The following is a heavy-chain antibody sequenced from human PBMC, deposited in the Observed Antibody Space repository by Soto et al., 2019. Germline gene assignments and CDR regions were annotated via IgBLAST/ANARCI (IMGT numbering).Heavy chain of an antibody. CDR2: ISAYNGNT. CDR1: GYTFTSYG. Sequence: ASVKVSCKASGYTFTSYGISWVRQAPGQGLEWMGWISAYNGNTNYAQKLQGRVTMTTDTSTSTAYMELRSLRSDDTAVYYCASEAYCGGDCYPNDYYYGMDVWGQGTTVTVSS. V-gene: IGHV1-18*01. D-gene: IGHD2-21*02. CDR3: ASEAYCGGDCYPNDYYYGMDV. J-gene: IGHJ6*02.